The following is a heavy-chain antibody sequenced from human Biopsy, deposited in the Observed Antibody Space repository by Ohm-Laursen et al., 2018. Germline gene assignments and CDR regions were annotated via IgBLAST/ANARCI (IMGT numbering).Heavy chain of an antibody. J-gene: IGHJ4*02. CDR2: ISSGSSPI. V-gene: IGHV3-48*01. Sequence: SLRLSCAASGFTFSSYSMSWVRQAPGKGLEWVSFISSGSSPIYYADSVKGRFTISRDDAKNSLYLQMNSLRAEDTAVYYCARGRTGGWGQGTLVTASS. CDR3: ARGRTGG. D-gene: IGHD1/OR15-1a*01. CDR1: GFTFSSYS.